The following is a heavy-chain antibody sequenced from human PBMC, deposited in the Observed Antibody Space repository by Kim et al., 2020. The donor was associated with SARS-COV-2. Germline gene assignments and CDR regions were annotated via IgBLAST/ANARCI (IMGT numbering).Heavy chain of an antibody. Sequence: GRFPLSSDNAKNSLYLQMNSLRAEDTAVYYCARDRTYYYGSGTLDGLFDYWGQGTLVTVSS. J-gene: IGHJ4*02. V-gene: IGHV3-11*04. CDR3: ARDRTYYYGSGTLDGLFDY. D-gene: IGHD3-10*01.